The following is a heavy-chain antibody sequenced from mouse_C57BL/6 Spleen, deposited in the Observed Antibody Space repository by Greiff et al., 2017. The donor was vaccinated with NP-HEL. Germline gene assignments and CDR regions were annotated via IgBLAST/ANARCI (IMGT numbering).Heavy chain of an antibody. Sequence: QVQLQQPGPELVKPGASVKLSCKASGYTFTSYWMHWVKQRPGQGLEWIGNINPSNGGTNYNEKFKSKATLTVDKSSSTAYMQRSSLTSEDSAVYCCSFSDYGSKAWFADWGQGTLVTVSA. D-gene: IGHD1-1*01. CDR3: SFSDYGSKAWFAD. V-gene: IGHV1-53*01. J-gene: IGHJ3*01. CDR1: GYTFTSYW. CDR2: INPSNGGT.